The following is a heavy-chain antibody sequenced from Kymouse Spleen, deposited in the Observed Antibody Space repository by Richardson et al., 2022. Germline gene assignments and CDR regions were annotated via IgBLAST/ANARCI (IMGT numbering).Heavy chain of an antibody. CDR3: ARTHWNYYGMDV. D-gene: IGHD3-3*01. CDR1: GGSFSGYY. CDR2: INHSGST. V-gene: IGHV4-34*01. Sequence: QVQLQQWGAGLLKPSETLSLTCAVYGGSFSGYYWSWIRQPPGKGLEWIGEINHSGSTNYNPSLKSRVTISVDTSKNQFSLKLSSVTAADTAVYYCARTHWNYYGMDVWGQGTTVTVSS. J-gene: IGHJ6*02.